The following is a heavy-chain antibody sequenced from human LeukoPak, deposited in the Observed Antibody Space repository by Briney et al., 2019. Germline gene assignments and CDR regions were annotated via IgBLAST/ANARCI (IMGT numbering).Heavy chain of an antibody. Sequence: SETLSLTCTVSGGSISSYYWSWIRQPPGKGLEWIGYIYYSGSTNYNPSLKSRVTISVDTSKNQFSLKLSSVTAADTAVYYCARGALWFGELLGFDYWGQGTLVTVSS. D-gene: IGHD3-10*01. CDR2: IYYSGST. CDR3: ARGALWFGELLGFDY. V-gene: IGHV4-59*01. CDR1: GGSISSYY. J-gene: IGHJ4*02.